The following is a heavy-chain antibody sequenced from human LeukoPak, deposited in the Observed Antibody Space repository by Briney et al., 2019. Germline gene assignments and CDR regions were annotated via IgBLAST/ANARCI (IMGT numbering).Heavy chain of an antibody. CDR2: MNPNSGNT. CDR3: ARGTALWFGELLPHDY. Sequence: ASVKVSCKASGYTSTSYDINWVRQATGQGLEWMGWMNPNSGNTGYAQKFQGRVTMTRNTSISTAYMELSSLRSEDTAVYYCARGTALWFGELLPHDYWGQGTLVTVSS. J-gene: IGHJ4*02. V-gene: IGHV1-8*01. D-gene: IGHD3-10*01. CDR1: GYTSTSYD.